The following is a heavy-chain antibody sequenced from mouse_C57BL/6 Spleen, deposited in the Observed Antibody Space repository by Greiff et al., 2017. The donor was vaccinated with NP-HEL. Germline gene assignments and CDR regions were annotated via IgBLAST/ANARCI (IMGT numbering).Heavy chain of an antibody. J-gene: IGHJ3*01. Sequence: EVQLQQSGAELVRPGASVKLSCTASGFNIKDDYMHWVKQRPEQGLEWIGWIDPENGDTEYASKFQGKATITADTSSNTAYLQLSSLTSEDTAVYYCTTNWERLAYWGQGTLVTVSA. D-gene: IGHD4-1*01. V-gene: IGHV14-4*01. CDR2: IDPENGDT. CDR1: GFNIKDDY. CDR3: TTNWERLAY.